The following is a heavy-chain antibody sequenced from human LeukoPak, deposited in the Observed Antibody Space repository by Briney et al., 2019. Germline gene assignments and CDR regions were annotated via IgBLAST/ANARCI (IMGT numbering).Heavy chain of an antibody. Sequence: SETLSLTCAAYGGSFSGYYWSWIRQPPGKGLEWIGEINHSGSTNYNPSLKSRVTISVDTSKNQFSLELSSVTAADTAVYYCARTSWGIDYWGQGTLVTVSS. D-gene: IGHD7-27*01. CDR2: INHSGST. CDR1: GGSFSGYY. V-gene: IGHV4-34*01. J-gene: IGHJ4*02. CDR3: ARTSWGIDY.